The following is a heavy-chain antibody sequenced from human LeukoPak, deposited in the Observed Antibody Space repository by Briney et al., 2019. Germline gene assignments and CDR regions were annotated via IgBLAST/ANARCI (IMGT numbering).Heavy chain of an antibody. D-gene: IGHD5-12*01. CDR2: IYYSGST. J-gene: IGHJ4*02. CDR1: GGSISSYY. Sequence: PSETLSLTCTVSGGSISSYYWSWIQQPPGKGLEWIGYIYYSGSTNYNPSLKSRVTISVDTSKNQFSLKLSSVTAADTAVYYCARQGAYSGYQAFDYWGQGTLVSVSS. V-gene: IGHV4-59*08. CDR3: ARQGAYSGYQAFDY.